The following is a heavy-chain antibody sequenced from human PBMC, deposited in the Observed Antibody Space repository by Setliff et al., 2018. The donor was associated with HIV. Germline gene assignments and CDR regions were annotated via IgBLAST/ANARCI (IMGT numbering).Heavy chain of an antibody. CDR1: GFTFSNYG. CDR3: ATARPRHLVSTNPPYYFDY. J-gene: IGHJ4*02. D-gene: IGHD2-8*02. CDR2: IRNDGNNE. V-gene: IGHV3-30*02. Sequence: GGSLRLSCAASGFTFSNYGLFWVRQAPGKGLEWVAFIRNDGNNEYYGASVKGRFTISRDNSKDTLYLQMNNLRPEDTAIYYCATARPRHLVSTNPPYYFDYWGQGTLVTVSS.